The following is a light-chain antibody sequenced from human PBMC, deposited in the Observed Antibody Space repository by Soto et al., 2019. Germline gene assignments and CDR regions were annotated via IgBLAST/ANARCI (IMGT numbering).Light chain of an antibody. V-gene: IGKV1-39*01. CDR3: QQSYSSPS. Sequence: DIQTTQSPSSLSASIGDSVTITCRASQNIGSYLNWYQQKPGKAPKLLIFAASTLRSGVPSRFSGGGSGTDFTLTISSLQPEDFATYYCQQSYSSPSFGGGTKVEIQ. CDR2: AAS. CDR1: QNIGSY. J-gene: IGKJ4*01.